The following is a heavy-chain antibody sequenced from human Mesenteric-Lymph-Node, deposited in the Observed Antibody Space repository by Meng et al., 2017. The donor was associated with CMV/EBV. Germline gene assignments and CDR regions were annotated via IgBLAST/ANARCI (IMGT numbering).Heavy chain of an antibody. CDR3: ARVAARYNAFDI. CDR2: INSDGSST. D-gene: IGHD1-14*01. V-gene: IGHV3-74*01. J-gene: IGHJ3*02. CDR1: GFNFSRDW. Sequence: GESLKISCEVSGFNFSRDWMHWVRQAPGKGPVWVSRINSDGSSTSYADSVKGRFAISRDNAKNTLYLQMNSLRAEDTAVYYCARVAARYNAFDIWGQGTMVTVSS.